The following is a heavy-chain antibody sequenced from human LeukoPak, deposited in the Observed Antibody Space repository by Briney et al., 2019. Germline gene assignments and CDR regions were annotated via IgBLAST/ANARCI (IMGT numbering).Heavy chain of an antibody. CDR2: FYTSGST. Sequence: PSETLSLTCTVSGGSISSYSWSWIRQPAGKGLEWIGRFYTSGSTNYNPSLKSRVTMSVDTSKNQCCLKLRSVTAADTAVYYFARFSDYGDLWGQGTLVTVSS. D-gene: IGHD4-17*01. V-gene: IGHV4-4*07. CDR3: ARFSDYGDL. J-gene: IGHJ5*02. CDR1: GGSISSYS.